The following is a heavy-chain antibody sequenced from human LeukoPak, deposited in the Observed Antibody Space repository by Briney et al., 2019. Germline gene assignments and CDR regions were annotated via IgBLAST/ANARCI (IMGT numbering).Heavy chain of an antibody. D-gene: IGHD2-15*01. V-gene: IGHV3-23*01. CDR3: APRVVGSAPFDY. Sequence: GGSLRLSCAASGFTFSSSGMSWVRQAPGKGLEWVSVISASGDSTYHADSVKGRFTISRDNSKNTLYLQMNNLRAEDTAVYYCAPRVVGSAPFDYWGQGTLVTVSS. CDR2: ISASGDST. J-gene: IGHJ4*02. CDR1: GFTFSSSG.